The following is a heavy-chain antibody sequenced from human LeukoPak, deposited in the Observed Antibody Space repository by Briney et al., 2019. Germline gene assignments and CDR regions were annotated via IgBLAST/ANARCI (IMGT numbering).Heavy chain of an antibody. CDR1: GFTFDDYA. V-gene: IGHV3-9*01. J-gene: IGHJ6*02. Sequence: PGGSLRLSCAASGFTFDDYAMHWVRQAPGKGLEWASGISWNSGNIGYADSVKGRFNISRDNAKNSLYLQMNSLRTEDTALYYCAKDYHYGMDVWGQGTTVTVSS. CDR3: AKDYHYGMDV. CDR2: ISWNSGNI.